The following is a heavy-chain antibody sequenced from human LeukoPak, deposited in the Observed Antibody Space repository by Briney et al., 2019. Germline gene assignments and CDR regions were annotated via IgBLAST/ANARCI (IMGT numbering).Heavy chain of an antibody. V-gene: IGHV3-23*01. CDR2: ISGSGGST. J-gene: IGHJ4*02. CDR1: GFTFSSYA. CDR3: ARGTSLSHGGLVY. Sequence: GGSLRLSCAASGFTFSSYAMSWVRQAPGKGLEWVSAISGSGGSTYYADSVKGRFTISRDNSKNTLYLQMNSLTAADTAVYYCARGTSLSHGGLVYWGQGTLVTVSS. D-gene: IGHD2-2*01.